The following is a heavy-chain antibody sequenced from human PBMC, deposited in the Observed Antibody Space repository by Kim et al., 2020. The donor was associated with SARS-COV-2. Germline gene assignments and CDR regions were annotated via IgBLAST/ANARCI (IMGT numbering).Heavy chain of an antibody. D-gene: IGHD6-19*01. V-gene: IGHV4-34*01. CDR2: INHSGST. J-gene: IGHJ4*02. CDR3: ARGRGWSSGWKSVGGVDFDY. Sequence: SETLSLTCAVYGGSFSGYYWSWIRQPPGKGLEWIGEINHSGSTNYNPSLKSRVTISVDTSKNQFSLKLSSVTAADTAVYYCARGRGWSSGWKSVGGVDFDYWGQGTLVTVSS. CDR1: GGSFSGYY.